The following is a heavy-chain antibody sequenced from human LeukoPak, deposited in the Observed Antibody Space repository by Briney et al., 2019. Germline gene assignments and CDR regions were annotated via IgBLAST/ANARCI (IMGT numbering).Heavy chain of an antibody. CDR1: GGTFSSYA. Sequence: SVKVSCKASGGTFSSYAISWVRQAPGQGLEWMGGIIALFGTANYAQKFQGRVTITADESTSTAYMERSSLRSEDTAVYYCARDDYGDSRSSDYWGQGTLVTVSS. V-gene: IGHV1-69*01. D-gene: IGHD4-17*01. J-gene: IGHJ4*02. CDR3: ARDDYGDSRSSDY. CDR2: IIALFGTA.